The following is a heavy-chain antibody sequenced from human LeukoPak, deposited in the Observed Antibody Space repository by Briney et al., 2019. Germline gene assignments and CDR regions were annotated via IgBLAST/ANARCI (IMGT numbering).Heavy chain of an antibody. CDR3: ARENYDYYGSGSYNPY. V-gene: IGHV3-7*01. CDR1: GFTFSSYW. J-gene: IGHJ4*02. Sequence: SGGSLRLSCAASGFTFSSYWMSWVRQAPGKGLEWVANIKQDGSEKYYVDSVKGRFTISRDNAKNSLYLQMNSLRAEDTAVYYCARENYDYYGSGSYNPYWGQGTLVTVSS. CDR2: IKQDGSEK. D-gene: IGHD3-10*01.